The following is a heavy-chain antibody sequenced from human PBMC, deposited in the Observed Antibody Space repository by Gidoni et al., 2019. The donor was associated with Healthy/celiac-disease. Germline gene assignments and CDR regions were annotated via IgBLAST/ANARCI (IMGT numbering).Heavy chain of an antibody. Sequence: EVQLLESGGGLVQPGGSLRLSRAASGFTFSSYAMSWVRQARGKGLEWVSASSGSVGSTYYADSVKGRFTISRDKSKNTLYLQMNSLRAEDTAVYYCAKWSMGWFLHYWGQGTLVTVSS. CDR3: AKWSMGWFLHY. CDR2: SSGSVGST. J-gene: IGHJ4*02. D-gene: IGHD3-10*01. CDR1: GFTFSSYA. V-gene: IGHV3-23*01.